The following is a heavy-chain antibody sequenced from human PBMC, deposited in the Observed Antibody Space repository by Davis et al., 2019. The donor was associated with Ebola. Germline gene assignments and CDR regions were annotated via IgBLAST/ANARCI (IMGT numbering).Heavy chain of an antibody. D-gene: IGHD6-13*01. CDR2: ISSSSSYI. CDR1: GFTFSSYS. CDR3: ARDRGSSSPRPFDY. Sequence: PGGSLRLSCAASGFTFSSYSMNWVRQAPGKGLEWVSSISSSSSYIYYADSVKGRFTISRDNAKNSLYLQMNSLRAEDTAVYYCARDRGSSSPRPFDYWGQGTLVTVSS. V-gene: IGHV3-21*01. J-gene: IGHJ4*02.